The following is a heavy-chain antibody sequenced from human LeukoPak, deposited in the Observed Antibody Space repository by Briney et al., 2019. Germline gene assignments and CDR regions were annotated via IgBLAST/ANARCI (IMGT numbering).Heavy chain of an antibody. CDR1: GYTFNNYW. CDR2: IYPGDSDT. Sequence: GESLKISCKGSGYTFNNYWIAWVRQMPGKGLEWMGIIYPGDSDTRYSPSFQGQVTISADKSISTAYLQWSSLKASDTAMYYCARYSRDYFDYWGQGTLVTVSS. CDR3: ARYSRDYFDY. J-gene: IGHJ4*02. D-gene: IGHD6-13*01. V-gene: IGHV5-51*01.